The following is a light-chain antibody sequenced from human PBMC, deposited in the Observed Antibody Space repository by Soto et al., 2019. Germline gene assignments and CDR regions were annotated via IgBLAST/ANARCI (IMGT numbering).Light chain of an antibody. CDR2: EVS. V-gene: IGLV2-8*01. CDR1: SSDIGAYNY. J-gene: IGLJ2*01. Sequence: QSALTQSASVSGSPGQSITISCTGTSSDIGAYNYVSWYQQHPGKAPKLMIYEVSKRPSGVPDRFSGSKSGNTASLTVSGLQAEDEADYYCSSYAGSNNLVFGGGTKLTVL. CDR3: SSYAGSNNLV.